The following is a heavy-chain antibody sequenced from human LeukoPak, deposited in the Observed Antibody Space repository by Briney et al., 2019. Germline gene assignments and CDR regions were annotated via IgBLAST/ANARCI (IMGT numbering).Heavy chain of an antibody. J-gene: IGHJ4*02. CDR1: GFTFSSYW. CDR3: TRGGVVGGRLAN. Sequence: GGSLRLSCVASGFTFSSYWMNWVRQAPGKGLEWVANIKQDGSEKEYVESVEGRFTISRDNAKNSVYLEMSSLRVEDTAVYYCTRGGVVGGRLANWGQGTLVTVSS. D-gene: IGHD3-9*01. V-gene: IGHV3-7*01. CDR2: IKQDGSEK.